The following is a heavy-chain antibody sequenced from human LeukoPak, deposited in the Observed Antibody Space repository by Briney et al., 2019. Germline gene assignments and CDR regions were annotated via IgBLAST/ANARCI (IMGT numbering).Heavy chain of an antibody. CDR3: ARVGGSWDY. CDR1: GSTFSDYY. Sequence: SLRLSCAAAGSTFSDYYMSWIRQAPRKGLEWVSYISSSGSTLYYADSVKGRFTISRDNAKNSLYRQMNRLRAEDTAVYYCARVGGSWDYWGQGTLVTVSS. J-gene: IGHJ4*02. D-gene: IGHD6-13*01. V-gene: IGHV3-11*01. CDR2: ISSSGSTL.